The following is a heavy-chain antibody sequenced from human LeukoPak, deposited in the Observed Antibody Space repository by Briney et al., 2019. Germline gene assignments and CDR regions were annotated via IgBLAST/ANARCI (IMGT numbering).Heavy chain of an antibody. D-gene: IGHD2-15*01. J-gene: IGHJ6*02. Sequence: GGSLRLSCAASGFTFSSYSMNWVRQAPGKGLEWISSISSSSSYIYYADSVKGRFTISRDNAKSSLYLQMNSLRAEDTAVYYCVLGHCSGGSCYSGEPQYYYYGMDVWGQGATVTVSS. CDR1: GFTFSSYS. V-gene: IGHV3-21*01. CDR2: ISSSSSYI. CDR3: VLGHCSGGSCYSGEPQYYYYGMDV.